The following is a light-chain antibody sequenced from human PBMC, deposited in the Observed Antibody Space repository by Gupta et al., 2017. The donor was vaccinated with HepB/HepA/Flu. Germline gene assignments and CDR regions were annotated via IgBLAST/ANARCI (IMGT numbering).Light chain of an antibody. V-gene: IGKV3-11*01. CDR3: QQRSNWPLFT. CDR1: QSVGTY. J-gene: IGKJ3*01. CDR2: DAS. Sequence: EIVLTQSPATLSLSPGERATLSCRATQSVGTYLAWYQHKPGQAPRLLIYDASNRAPGITARFSGSGSGTDFTLTISSLESEDFAVCYCQQRSNWPLFTFGPGTKVDIK.